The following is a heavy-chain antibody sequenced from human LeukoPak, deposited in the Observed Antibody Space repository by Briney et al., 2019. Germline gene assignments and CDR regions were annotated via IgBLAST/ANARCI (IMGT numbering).Heavy chain of an antibody. J-gene: IGHJ4*02. CDR2: ISSTGITI. Sequence: PGGSLRLSCAASGFTFSDYYMSWIRQAPGKGLEYVAYISSTGITIYYADSVKGRLSISRDNAKNLLYLQMNSLRAEDTALYYCTRDLGSGYYAGGGKGSDYWGQGTLVTVSS. D-gene: IGHD5-12*01. CDR1: GFTFSDYY. CDR3: TRDLGSGYYAGGGKGSDY. V-gene: IGHV3-11*01.